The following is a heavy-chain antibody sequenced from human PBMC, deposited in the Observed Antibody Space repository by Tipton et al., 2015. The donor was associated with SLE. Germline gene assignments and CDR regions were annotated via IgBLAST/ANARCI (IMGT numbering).Heavy chain of an antibody. CDR3: ARESI. CDR1: DASMNSYF. V-gene: IGHV4-4*07. CDR2: IFFTGRT. J-gene: IGHJ3*02. Sequence: GLVKPSETLSLTCNVSDASMNSYFWNWIRQPAGKGLEWIGRIFFTGRTEYNPSLMSRVTISIDTSKNQFSLRLISVTAADTAVYYCARESIWGQGTMVTVSS.